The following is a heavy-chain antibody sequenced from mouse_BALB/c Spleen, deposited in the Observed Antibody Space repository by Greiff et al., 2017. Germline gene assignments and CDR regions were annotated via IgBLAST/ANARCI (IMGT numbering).Heavy chain of an antibody. CDR3: AIYYYGSSLYFDV. V-gene: IGHV7-3*02. CDR2: IRNKANGYTT. D-gene: IGHD1-1*01. CDR1: GFTFTDYY. Sequence: EVMLVESGGGLVQPGGSLRLSCATSGFTFTDYYMSWVRQPPGKALEWLGFIRNKANGYTTEYSASVKGRFTISRDNSQSILYLQMNTLRAEDSATYYCAIYYYGSSLYFDVWGAGTTVTVSS. J-gene: IGHJ1*01.